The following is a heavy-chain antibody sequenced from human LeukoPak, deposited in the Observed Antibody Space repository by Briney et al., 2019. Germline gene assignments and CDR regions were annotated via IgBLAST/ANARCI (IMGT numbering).Heavy chain of an antibody. J-gene: IGHJ5*02. CDR2: IYHSGST. D-gene: IGHD3-10*01. V-gene: IGHV4-34*01. Sequence: TSETLSLTCAVYGGSFSGYYWSWIRQPPGKGLEWIGEIYHSGSTNYYPTLKSRVTISVDTSKNQFSLKLRSVTAADTAVYYCAREVLWFGDPRCWFDPWGQGTLVTVSS. CDR3: AREVLWFGDPRCWFDP. CDR1: GGSFSGYY.